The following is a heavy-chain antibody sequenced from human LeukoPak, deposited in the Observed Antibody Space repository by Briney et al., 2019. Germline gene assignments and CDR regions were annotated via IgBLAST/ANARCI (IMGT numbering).Heavy chain of an antibody. V-gene: IGHV3-7*01. D-gene: IGHD3-10*01. CDR1: GFTFSRYW. Sequence: GSLRLSCAASGFTFSRYWMTWVRQAPGKGLEWVANVNEGGSDKYYVGSVKGRFTISRDNAKNSLYLQMNSLRVEDTAVYYFARDVGRGFDYWGEGTLVTVSS. J-gene: IGHJ4*02. CDR3: ARDVGRGFDY. CDR2: VNEGGSDK.